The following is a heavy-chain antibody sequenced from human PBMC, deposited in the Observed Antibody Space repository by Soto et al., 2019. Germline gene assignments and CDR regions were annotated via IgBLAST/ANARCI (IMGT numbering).Heavy chain of an antibody. CDR2: ISYDGRVX. CDR3: XXXXXXXXXXXLXS. J-gene: IGHJ4*02. CDR1: GFTFNSNA. Sequence: QEQLVESGGDVVQPGRSLRLSCAASGFTFNSNAMHWVRQAPGKGLEWVAVISYDGRVXQYTDSVKGRFTISRDDSKXXXXXXXXXXXXXXXXXXXXXXXXXXXXXXXLXSWGQGTLVTVSS. V-gene: IGHV3-30*04.